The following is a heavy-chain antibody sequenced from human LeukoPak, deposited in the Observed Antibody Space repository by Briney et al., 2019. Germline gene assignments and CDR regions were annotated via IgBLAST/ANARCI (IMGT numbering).Heavy chain of an antibody. CDR3: ARQELEYYYDSSGYSRTRVGAFDI. D-gene: IGHD3-22*01. CDR1: GGSFSDYY. CDR2: IYYSGST. Sequence: SETLSLTCAVYGGSFSDYYWSWIRQPPGKGLEWIGSIYYSGSTYYNPSLKSRVTISVDTSKNQFSLKLSSVTAADTAVYYCARQELEYYYDSSGYSRTRVGAFDIWGQGTMVTVSS. V-gene: IGHV4-34*01. J-gene: IGHJ3*02.